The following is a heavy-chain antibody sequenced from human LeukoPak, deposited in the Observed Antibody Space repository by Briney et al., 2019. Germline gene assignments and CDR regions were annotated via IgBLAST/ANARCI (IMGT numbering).Heavy chain of an antibody. CDR3: ARDRGSSGRLGRFDN. J-gene: IGHJ4*02. Sequence: GGSLRLSCAASGFTLSTYWMTWVRQAPGKGLEQVANIKQDGSEKYYVDSVKGRFTISRDNAKKLLYLQMNSLRVEDTAVYYCARDRGSSGRLGRFDNWGQGTLVTVSP. D-gene: IGHD6-19*01. CDR2: IKQDGSEK. V-gene: IGHV3-7*01. CDR1: GFTLSTYW.